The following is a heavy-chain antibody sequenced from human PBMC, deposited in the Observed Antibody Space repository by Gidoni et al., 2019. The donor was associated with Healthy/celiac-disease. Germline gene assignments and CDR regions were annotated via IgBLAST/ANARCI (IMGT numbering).Heavy chain of an antibody. J-gene: IGHJ6*02. CDR3: AAAHSVGAIDYYGMDV. CDR1: GFTFTSSA. CDR2: IVVGSGNT. D-gene: IGHD1-26*01. Sequence: MQLVQSGPEVKQPGSSVKVSCKASGFTFTSSAMQWVRQARGQRLEWIGWIVVGSGNTNYAQKFQERVTITRDMSTSTAYMELSSLRSEDTAVYYCAAAHSVGAIDYYGMDVWGQGTTVTVSS. V-gene: IGHV1-58*02.